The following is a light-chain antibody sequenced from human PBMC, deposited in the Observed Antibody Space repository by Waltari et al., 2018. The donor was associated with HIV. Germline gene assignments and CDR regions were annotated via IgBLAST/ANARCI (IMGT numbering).Light chain of an antibody. CDR2: AAS. J-gene: IGKJ2*01. Sequence: DIQMTQSPSSLSASLGDRVTFSCRASQDITNSLAWFQQKPGKAPKSLIFAASNLQSGVPSRFSGSRSGTDFTLTISNLQPEDFATYYCQQYNSYPHTFGQGTKVEIK. CDR3: QQYNSYPHT. V-gene: IGKV1-16*01. CDR1: QDITNS.